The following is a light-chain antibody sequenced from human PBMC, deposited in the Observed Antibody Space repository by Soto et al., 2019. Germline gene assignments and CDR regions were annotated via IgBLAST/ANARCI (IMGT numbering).Light chain of an antibody. CDR1: SSDVGGYNY. Sequence: QSVLTQPASVSGSPGQSITISCTGTSSDVGGYNYVSWYQQLPGKAPKLMIYDVSNRPSGVSNRFSGSKSGNTASLTISGLQAEDEADYYCSSHTSSSSHVVFGGGTKLTVL. CDR3: SSHTSSSSHVV. J-gene: IGLJ2*01. V-gene: IGLV2-14*01. CDR2: DVS.